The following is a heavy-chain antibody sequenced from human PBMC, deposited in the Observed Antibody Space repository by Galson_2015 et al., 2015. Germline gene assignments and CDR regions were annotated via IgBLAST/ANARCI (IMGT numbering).Heavy chain of an antibody. V-gene: IGHV3-30-3*01. Sequence: SLRLSCAASGFTFSSYAMHWVRQAPGKGLEWVAVISYDGSNKYYADSVKGRFTISRDNSKNTLYLQMNSLRAEDTAVYYCARDAAAGTPTFDYWGQGTLVTVSS. CDR3: ARDAAAGTPTFDY. CDR1: GFTFSSYA. J-gene: IGHJ4*02. CDR2: ISYDGSNK. D-gene: IGHD6-13*01.